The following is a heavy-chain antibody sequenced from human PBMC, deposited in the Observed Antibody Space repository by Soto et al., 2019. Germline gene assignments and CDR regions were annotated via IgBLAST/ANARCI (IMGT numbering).Heavy chain of an antibody. CDR1: GYTFTGYY. D-gene: IGHD3-3*01. CDR3: ARGEQSITIFGVVIIEHRFDY. V-gene: IGHV1-2*04. Sequence: ASVKVSCKASGYTFTGYYMHWVRQAPGQGLERMGWINPNSGGTNYAQKFQGWVTMTRDTSISTAYMELSRLRSDDTAVYYCARGEQSITIFGVVIIEHRFDYWGKGTLVSVSS. J-gene: IGHJ4*02. CDR2: INPNSGGT.